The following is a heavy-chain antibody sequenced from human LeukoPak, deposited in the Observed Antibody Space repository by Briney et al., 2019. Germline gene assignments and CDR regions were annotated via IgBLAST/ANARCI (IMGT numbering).Heavy chain of an antibody. CDR3: ARPNYDLLTGYYPLLDV. D-gene: IGHD3-9*01. V-gene: IGHV1-8*01. CDR1: GYTVTTYD. CDR2: MNPYVGYA. J-gene: IGHJ6*02. Sequence: ASVKVSCKASGYTVTTYDIKGGRQSTGQGLEWMGWMNPYVGYAGYAQKFQGRVTMTRTTSISTAYMELNSLRSEDTAVYYSARPNYDLLTGYYPLLDVWGQGTTVTVSS.